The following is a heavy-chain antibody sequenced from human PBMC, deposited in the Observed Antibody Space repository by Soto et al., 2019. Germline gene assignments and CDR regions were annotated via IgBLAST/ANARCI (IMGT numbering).Heavy chain of an antibody. CDR2: IAYSGDT. V-gene: IGHV4-31*11. D-gene: IGHD3-3*02. CDR3: ARHFERYAIDP. J-gene: IGHJ5*02. Sequence: SETLSLTCAVPGASITGADSYRFWLRKRPGEGLEWIGYIAYSGDTYYNPSLRSRVPISADRSENKFSLTLKSVRAADTAVYFGARHFERYAIDPWGQGTSVTVSS. CDR1: GASITGADSY.